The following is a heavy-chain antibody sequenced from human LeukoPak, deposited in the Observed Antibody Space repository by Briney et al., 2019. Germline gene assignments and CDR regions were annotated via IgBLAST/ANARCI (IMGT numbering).Heavy chain of an antibody. J-gene: IGHJ5*02. D-gene: IGHD3-3*01. V-gene: IGHV4-39*01. CDR1: GGSISSSSYY. Sequence: PSETLSLTCTVSGGSISSSSYYWGWIRQPPEKGLEWIGSIYYSGSTYYNPSLKSRVTISVDTSKNQFSLKLSSVTAADTAVYYCARHVPHWLEDNWFDPWGQGTLVTVSS. CDR2: IYYSGST. CDR3: ARHVPHWLEDNWFDP.